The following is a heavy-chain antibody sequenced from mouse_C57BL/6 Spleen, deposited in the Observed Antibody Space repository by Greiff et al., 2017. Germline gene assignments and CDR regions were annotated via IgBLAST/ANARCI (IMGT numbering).Heavy chain of an antibody. CDR2: IRNKANGYTT. V-gene: IGHV7-3*01. J-gene: IGHJ3*01. D-gene: IGHD2-4*01. CDR3: ARYDYDYGFAY. Sequence: EVMLVESGGGLVQPGGSLSLSCAASGFTFTDYYMSWVRQPPGTALEWLGFIRNKANGYTTAYSASVKGRFTISRDNSQSILYLQMNALRAEDSATYYCARYDYDYGFAYWGQGTLVTVSA. CDR1: GFTFTDYY.